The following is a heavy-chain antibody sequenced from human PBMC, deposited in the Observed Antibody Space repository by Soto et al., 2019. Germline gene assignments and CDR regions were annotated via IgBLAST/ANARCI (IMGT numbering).Heavy chain of an antibody. V-gene: IGHV4-34*01. CDR2: INHSGST. CDR3: ARGRRYYYYYYMDV. Sequence: SETLSLTCAVYGGSFSGYYWSWIRQPPGKGLEWIGEINHSGSTNYNPSLKSRVTISVDTSKNQFSLKLSSVTAADTAVYYCARGRRYYYYYYMDVWGKGTTVTVSS. CDR1: GGSFSGYY. J-gene: IGHJ6*03.